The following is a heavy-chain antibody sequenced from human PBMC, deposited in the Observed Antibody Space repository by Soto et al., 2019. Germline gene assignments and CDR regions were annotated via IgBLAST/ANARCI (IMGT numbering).Heavy chain of an antibody. Sequence: VKVSCKASGGTFSSYTISWVRQAPGQGLEWKGRIIPILGIANYAQKFQGRVTITADESTSTAYMELSSLRSEDTAVYYCARDRGPSSGYYPYWFDPWGQGTLVTVSS. J-gene: IGHJ5*02. CDR2: IIPILGIA. V-gene: IGHV1-69*10. CDR3: ARDRGPSSGYYPYWFDP. CDR1: GGTFSSYT. D-gene: IGHD3-22*01.